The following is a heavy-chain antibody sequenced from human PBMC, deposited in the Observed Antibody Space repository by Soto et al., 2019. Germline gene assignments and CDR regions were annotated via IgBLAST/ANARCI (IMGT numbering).Heavy chain of an antibody. CDR3: ARAKSGITIFGVVPDYYGMDV. Sequence: ASVKGLCKASGYTLTSYYLHWVRQAPGQGPEWMGIINPSGGITNDAQKFQDRVTMTSDTPTSTVYMELRSLRSDDTAVYYCARAKSGITIFGVVPDYYGMDVWGQGTTVTVSS. CDR1: GYTLTSYY. D-gene: IGHD3-3*01. CDR2: INPSGGIT. J-gene: IGHJ6*02. V-gene: IGHV1-46*01.